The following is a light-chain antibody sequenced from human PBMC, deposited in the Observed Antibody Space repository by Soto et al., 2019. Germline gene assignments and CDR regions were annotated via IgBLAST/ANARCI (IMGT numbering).Light chain of an antibody. J-gene: IGKJ1*01. V-gene: IGKV1-5*03. Sequence: DIPMTQSPSTLSASVGDRVIITCRASQSSSTWLAWHQQKPGKAPKLLISKASSLESGVPSRFSGSGSGTEFTLTISSLQPDDFATYYCQQYNSFRAFGQGNKLELK. CDR2: KAS. CDR1: QSSSTW. CDR3: QQYNSFRA.